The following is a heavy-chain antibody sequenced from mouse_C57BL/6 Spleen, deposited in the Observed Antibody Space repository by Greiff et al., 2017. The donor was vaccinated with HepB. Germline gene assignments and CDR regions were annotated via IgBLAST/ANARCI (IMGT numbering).Heavy chain of an antibody. CDR3: ARWGGSSGYFDV. V-gene: IGHV1-50*01. D-gene: IGHD1-1*01. CDR2: IDPSDSYT. CDR1: GYTFTSYW. J-gene: IGHJ1*03. Sequence: QVQLQQPGAELVKPGASVKLSCKASGYTFTSYWMQWVKQRPGQGLEWIGEIDPSDSYTNYNQKFKGKATLTVDTSSSTAYMQLSSLTSEDSAVYYCARWGGSSGYFDVWGTGTTVTVSS.